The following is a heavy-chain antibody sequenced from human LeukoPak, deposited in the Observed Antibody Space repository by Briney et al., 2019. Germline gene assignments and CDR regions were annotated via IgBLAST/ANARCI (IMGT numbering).Heavy chain of an antibody. V-gene: IGHV3-23*01. CDR1: GFTFSAYS. Sequence: GGSLRLSCAASGFTFSAYSMNWVRQAPGKGLEWVSAISGSGGSTYYADSVKGRFTISRDNSKNTLYLQMNSLRAEDTAVYYCAKVDSSGWYGDYFDYWGQGTLVTVSS. J-gene: IGHJ4*02. CDR3: AKVDSSGWYGDYFDY. D-gene: IGHD6-19*01. CDR2: ISGSGGST.